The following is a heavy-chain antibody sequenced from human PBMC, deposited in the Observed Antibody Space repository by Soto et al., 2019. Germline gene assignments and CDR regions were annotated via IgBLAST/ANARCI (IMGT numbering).Heavy chain of an antibody. V-gene: IGHV3-21*06. D-gene: IGHD3-9*01. Sequence: PGGSLRLSCTGSGFPFSAYNMNWVRQVPGKGPEWISSITSKTGQIYYAESVKGRFTISRDNAKNSLYLEMNRLGAEDRAVYFCARELSAGQQLVIPWFEPLGQGTLGTVSS. CDR2: ITSKTGQI. CDR1: GFPFSAYN. CDR3: ARELSAGQQLVIPWFEP. J-gene: IGHJ5*02.